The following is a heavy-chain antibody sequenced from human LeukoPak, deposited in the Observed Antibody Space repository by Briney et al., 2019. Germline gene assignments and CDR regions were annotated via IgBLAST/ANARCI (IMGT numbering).Heavy chain of an antibody. V-gene: IGHV3-30*02. D-gene: IGHD3-3*01. CDR2: IRYDGSNK. J-gene: IGHJ4*02. CDR3: AKESTIFGVVIMEALDY. CDR1: GFTFSSYG. Sequence: PGGSLRLSCAASGFTFSSYGMHWVRQAPGKVLEWVAFIRYDGSNKYYADSVKGRFTISGDNSKNTLYLQMNSLRAEDTAVYYCAKESTIFGVVIMEALDYWGQGTLVTVSS.